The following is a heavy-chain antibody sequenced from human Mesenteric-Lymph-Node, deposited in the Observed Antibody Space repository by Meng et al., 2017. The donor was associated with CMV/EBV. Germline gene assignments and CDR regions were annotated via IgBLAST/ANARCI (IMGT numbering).Heavy chain of an antibody. CDR2: IYYSGSA. CDR3: ASRGQGPSAIVLDV. D-gene: IGHD3-22*01. V-gene: IGHV4-59*01. J-gene: IGHJ3*01. Sequence: GSLRLSCTVSGGSMNHYYWNWIRQPPGKGLEWIGFIYYSGSADYNPSLKNRVTLSVDTSENQFSLKLTSVTAAATAVYYCASRGQGPSAIVLDVWGQGTMVTVSS. CDR1: GGSMNHYY.